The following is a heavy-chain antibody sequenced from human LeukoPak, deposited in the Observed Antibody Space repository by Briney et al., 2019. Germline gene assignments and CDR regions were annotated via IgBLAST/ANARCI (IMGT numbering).Heavy chain of an antibody. J-gene: IGHJ4*02. CDR3: ASMRYCSSTSCYASFDY. V-gene: IGHV4-59*08. CDR2: IYYSGST. CDR1: GGSISSYG. D-gene: IGHD2-2*01. Sequence: SETLSLTGTVSGGSISSYGCSWIRQPPGKGLEWIVSIYYSGSTNYNPSLKSRVTISVATSKNQFSLQLSSVTAADPAVYYCASMRYCSSTSCYASFDYWGQGTLVTVSS.